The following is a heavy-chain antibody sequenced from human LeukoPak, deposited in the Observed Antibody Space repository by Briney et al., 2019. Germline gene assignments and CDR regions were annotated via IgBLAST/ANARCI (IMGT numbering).Heavy chain of an antibody. J-gene: IGHJ3*01. CDR2: INGDATTT. V-gene: IGHV3-74*01. CDR3: ARDHPAGRAVDV. CDR1: GFTFSRFW. Sequence: GGSLGLSCAASGFTFSRFWMHWVRRSPGKGLEWVSRINGDATTTNYADSVKGRFTISRDNVKNTLFLQMHSLRAEDTAVYYCARDHPAGRAVDVWGQGTMVTVSS.